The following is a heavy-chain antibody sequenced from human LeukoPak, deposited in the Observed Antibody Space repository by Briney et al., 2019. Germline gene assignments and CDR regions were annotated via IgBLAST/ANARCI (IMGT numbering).Heavy chain of an antibody. V-gene: IGHV3-23*01. D-gene: IGHD3-22*01. Sequence: QPGGSLSLSCAASGFTFSSYWMSWVRQAPGKGLEWVSAISGSGGSTYYADSVKGRFTISRDNSKNTLYLQMTSLRAEDTAVYYCAKDRVSDYYDSSGYYSWFDPWGQGTLVTVSS. CDR3: AKDRVSDYYDSSGYYSWFDP. CDR2: ISGSGGST. J-gene: IGHJ5*02. CDR1: GFTFSSYW.